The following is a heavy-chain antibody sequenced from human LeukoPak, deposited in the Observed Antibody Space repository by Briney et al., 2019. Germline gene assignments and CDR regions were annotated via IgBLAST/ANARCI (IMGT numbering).Heavy chain of an antibody. D-gene: IGHD1-14*01. CDR2: IIPILGIA. CDR1: GGTFNSYA. Sequence: SVKISCKASGGTFNSYAISWVRQARGQGLEWMGRIIPILGIANYAQKFQGRVTITADKSTSTAYMELSSLRSEDTAVYYCARDVPVDYWGQGTLVTVSS. J-gene: IGHJ4*02. CDR3: ARDVPVDY. V-gene: IGHV1-69*04.